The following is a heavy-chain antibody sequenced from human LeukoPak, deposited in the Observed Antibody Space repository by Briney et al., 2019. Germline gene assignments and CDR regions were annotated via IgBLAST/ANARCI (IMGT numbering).Heavy chain of an antibody. Sequence: SETLSLTCTVSGGPISSYYWSWIRQPPGKGLEWIGYIYYSGSTNYNPSLKSRVTISVDTSKNQFSLKLSSVTAADTAVYYCARELRYFRAFDVWGQGTMVTVSS. V-gene: IGHV4-59*01. J-gene: IGHJ3*01. CDR1: GGPISSYY. CDR3: ARELRYFRAFDV. D-gene: IGHD3-9*01. CDR2: IYYSGST.